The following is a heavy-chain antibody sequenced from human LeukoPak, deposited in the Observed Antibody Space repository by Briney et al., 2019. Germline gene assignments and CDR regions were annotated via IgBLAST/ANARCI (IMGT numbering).Heavy chain of an antibody. Sequence: GGSLRLSCAASGFTFYDHTMHWVRQAPGKGLDWVSLISWDGGSTYYADSVKGRFTISRDNSKNSLYLQMNSLRTEDTALYYCAKAALAYSSSWYLFDYWGQGTLVTVSS. V-gene: IGHV3-43*01. CDR3: AKAALAYSSSWYLFDY. CDR1: GFTFYDHT. D-gene: IGHD6-13*01. CDR2: ISWDGGST. J-gene: IGHJ4*02.